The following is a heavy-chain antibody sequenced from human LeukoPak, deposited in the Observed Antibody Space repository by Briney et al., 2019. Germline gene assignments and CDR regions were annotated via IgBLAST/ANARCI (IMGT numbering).Heavy chain of an antibody. CDR3: ARMSTTELVIDS. D-gene: IGHD5/OR15-5a*01. Sequence: TLSLTCTVSGGSISSGGFFWSWIRQHPGKGLEWFGYISYSGSTYYSPSLKRRLTISVDTSKNQFSLKLSSVTAADTAVYYCARMSTTELVIDSWGQGTLVTVSS. CDR2: ISYSGST. J-gene: IGHJ4*02. CDR1: GGSISSGGFF. V-gene: IGHV4-31*03.